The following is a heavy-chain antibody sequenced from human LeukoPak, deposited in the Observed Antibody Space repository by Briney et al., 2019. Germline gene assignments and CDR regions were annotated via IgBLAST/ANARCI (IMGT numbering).Heavy chain of an antibody. V-gene: IGHV3-21*01. CDR1: GFTFRSYT. Sequence: GGSLRLSCAASGFTFRSYTMNWVRQAPGKGLEWVSSITTSSSYVYYADSLKGRFTISRDNAKNSLYLQMNSLRAEDTAVYYCARDRGDYSLDYWGQGTLVTVSS. J-gene: IGHJ4*02. D-gene: IGHD4-17*01. CDR2: ITTSSSYV. CDR3: ARDRGDYSLDY.